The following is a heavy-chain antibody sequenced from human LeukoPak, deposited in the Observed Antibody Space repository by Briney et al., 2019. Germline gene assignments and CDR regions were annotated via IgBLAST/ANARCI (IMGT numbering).Heavy chain of an antibody. Sequence: GESLKISCKGSGYSFTSYWIGWVRQMPGKGLEWMGIIYPGDSDTRYSPSFQGQVTISADKSISTAYLQWSSLKASDTAMYYCARAAWVTAIFGVENWFDPWGQGTLVTVSS. CDR2: IYPGDSDT. CDR3: ARAAWVTAIFGVENWFDP. J-gene: IGHJ5*02. CDR1: GYSFTSYW. V-gene: IGHV5-51*01. D-gene: IGHD3-3*01.